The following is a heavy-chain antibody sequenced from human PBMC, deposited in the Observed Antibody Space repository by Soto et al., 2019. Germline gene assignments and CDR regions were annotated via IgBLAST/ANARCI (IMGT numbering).Heavy chain of an antibody. D-gene: IGHD6-13*01. V-gene: IGHV5-51*01. CDR3: ARRQYSSSFDAFDI. CDR2: IYPGDSDT. Sequence: GESLKISCKASGYSFTSNWIGWVRLMPGKGLEWMGIIYPGDSDTRYSPSFQGQVTISADKSISTAYLQWSSLKASDTAMYYCARRQYSSSFDAFDIWGQGTMVTVSS. CDR1: GYSFTSNW. J-gene: IGHJ3*02.